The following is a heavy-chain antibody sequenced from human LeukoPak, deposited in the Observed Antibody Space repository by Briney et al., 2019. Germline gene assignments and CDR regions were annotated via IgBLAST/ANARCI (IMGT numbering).Heavy chain of an antibody. CDR2: ITGSGDGT. V-gene: IGHV3-23*01. J-gene: IGHJ4*02. Sequence: PGGSLRLSCAASVFTFSNYAMMWVRQAPGKRLEWVSSITGSGDGTYYADSVRGRFTISRDNSENTLYLQLNSLRAEDTAVYFCVKGFVHPTYYFDYWGQGTLVTVSS. D-gene: IGHD6-6*01. CDR1: VFTFSNYA. CDR3: VKGFVHPTYYFDY.